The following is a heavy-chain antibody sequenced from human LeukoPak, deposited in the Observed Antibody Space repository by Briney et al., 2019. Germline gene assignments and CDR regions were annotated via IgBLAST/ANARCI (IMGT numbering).Heavy chain of an antibody. J-gene: IGHJ4*02. CDR2: INPNSGGT. Sequence: LGASVRVSCKASGYTFTGYYMHWVRQAPGQGLEWMGWINPNSGGTNCAQKFQGRVTMTRDTSISTAYMELSRLTSDDTAVYYCASTLAAGTSYFDYWGQGTLVTVSS. V-gene: IGHV1-2*03. D-gene: IGHD6-13*01. CDR3: ASTLAAGTSYFDY. CDR1: GYTFTGYY.